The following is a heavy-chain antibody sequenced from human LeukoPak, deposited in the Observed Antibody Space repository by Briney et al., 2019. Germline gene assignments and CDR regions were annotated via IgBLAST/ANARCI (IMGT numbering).Heavy chain of an antibody. CDR3: ARPTEYYYDSSGDYNY. CDR2: ISYDGSNK. D-gene: IGHD3-22*01. CDR1: GFTVSSND. V-gene: IGHV3-30*03. J-gene: IGHJ4*02. Sequence: PGGSLRLSCAASGFTVSSNDMSWVRQAPGKGLEWVAVISYDGSNKYYADSVKGRFTISRDNSKNTLYLQMNSLRAEDTAVYYCARPTEYYYDSSGDYNYWGQGTLVTVSS.